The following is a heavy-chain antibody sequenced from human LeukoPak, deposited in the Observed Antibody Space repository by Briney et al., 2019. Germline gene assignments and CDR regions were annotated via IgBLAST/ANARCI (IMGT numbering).Heavy chain of an antibody. CDR3: AKNYGSGRASWALDY. V-gene: IGHV1-46*01. Sequence: GASVKVSCKASGYTFTSYYMHWVRQAPGQGLEWMGIINPSGGSTSYAQKFQGRVTMTRDMSTSTVYMELSSLRSEDTAVYYCAKNYGSGRASWALDYWGQGILVTVSS. CDR1: GYTFTSYY. D-gene: IGHD3-10*01. J-gene: IGHJ4*02. CDR2: INPSGGST.